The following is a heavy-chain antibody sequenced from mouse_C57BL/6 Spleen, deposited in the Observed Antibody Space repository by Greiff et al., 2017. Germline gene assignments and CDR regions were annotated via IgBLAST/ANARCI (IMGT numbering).Heavy chain of an antibody. V-gene: IGHV1-26*01. Sequence: VQLQQSGPELVKPGASVKISCKASGYTFTDYYMNWVKQSHGKSLEWIGDINPNNGGTSYNQKFKGKATLTVDKSSSTAYMELRSLTSEDSAVYYCARRLYDGPWYFDVWGTGTTVTVSS. D-gene: IGHD2-3*01. J-gene: IGHJ1*03. CDR3: ARRLYDGPWYFDV. CDR2: INPNNGGT. CDR1: GYTFTDYY.